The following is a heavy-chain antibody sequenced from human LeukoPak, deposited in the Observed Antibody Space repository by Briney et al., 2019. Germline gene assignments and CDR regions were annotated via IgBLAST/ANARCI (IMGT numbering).Heavy chain of an antibody. D-gene: IGHD4-17*01. Sequence: GGSLRLSCAASGFTFSSYSMNWVRQAPGKGLEWVSSISTSSIYIYYADSVKGRFTISRDNAKNSLYLQMNSLRAEDTAVYYCARVSGDEYYFDYWGQGTLVTVSS. J-gene: IGHJ4*02. V-gene: IGHV3-21*01. CDR1: GFTFSSYS. CDR2: ISTSSIYI. CDR3: ARVSGDEYYFDY.